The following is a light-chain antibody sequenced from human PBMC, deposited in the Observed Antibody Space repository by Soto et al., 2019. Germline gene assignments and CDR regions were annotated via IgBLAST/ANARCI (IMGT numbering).Light chain of an antibody. Sequence: DIQMTQSPSTLSASVGDRVTITCRASQYSNWLAWYQQKPGKAPKLLIYKASSLESGVPSRFSGSGSGTEFTLTISSLQPDDFATYYCQQYNSQRTFGQGTKVEIK. CDR3: QQYNSQRT. CDR2: KAS. J-gene: IGKJ1*01. CDR1: QYSNW. V-gene: IGKV1-5*03.